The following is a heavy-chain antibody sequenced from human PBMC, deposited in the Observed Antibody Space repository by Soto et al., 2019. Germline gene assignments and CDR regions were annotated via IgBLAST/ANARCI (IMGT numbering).Heavy chain of an antibody. D-gene: IGHD2-15*01. CDR1: GFTFSDYY. Sequence: GGSLRLSCAASGFTFSDYYMSWIRQAPGKGLEWVSYISSSGSTIYYADYVKGRFTISRDNAKNSLYLQMNSLRAEDTAVYYCARVRLARYCSGGSCGYYYMDVWGKGTTVTVSS. J-gene: IGHJ6*03. CDR2: ISSSGSTI. CDR3: ARVRLARYCSGGSCGYYYMDV. V-gene: IGHV3-11*01.